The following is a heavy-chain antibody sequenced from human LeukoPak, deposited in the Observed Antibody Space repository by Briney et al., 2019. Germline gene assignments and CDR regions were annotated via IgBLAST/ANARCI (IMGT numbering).Heavy chain of an antibody. CDR3: ARGVRYFDWLLLGGRNWFDP. D-gene: IGHD3-9*01. J-gene: IGHJ5*02. V-gene: IGHV4-34*01. CDR2: INHSGST. CDR1: GGSFSGYH. Sequence: SETLSLTCAVYGGSFSGYHWSWIRQPPGKGLEWIGEINHSGSTNYNPSLKSRVTISVDTSKNQFSLKLSSVTAADTAVYYCARGVRYFDWLLLGGRNWFDPWGQGTLVTVSS.